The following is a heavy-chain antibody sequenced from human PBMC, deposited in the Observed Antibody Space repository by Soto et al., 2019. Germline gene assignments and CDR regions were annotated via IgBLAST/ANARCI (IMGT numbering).Heavy chain of an antibody. CDR3: ARVLAARASRDFDY. V-gene: IGHV4-34*01. CDR2: INPSGGT. Sequence: QVQLQQWGAGLLKPSATLSLTCAVYGGSFSTDYWSWIRQPPGKGLEWIGEINPSGGTNYNPSLKSRVAISVATSKNQFSLKLSSVTAADTAVYYCARVLAARASRDFDYWGQGTLVTVSS. J-gene: IGHJ4*02. D-gene: IGHD6-6*01. CDR1: GGSFSTDY.